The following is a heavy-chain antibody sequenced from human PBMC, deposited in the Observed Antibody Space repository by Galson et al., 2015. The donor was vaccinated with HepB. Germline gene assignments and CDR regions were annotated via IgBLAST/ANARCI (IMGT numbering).Heavy chain of an antibody. J-gene: IGHJ4*02. Sequence: CAISGDSVSSNSVAWNWIRQSPSRGLEWLGRTYYRSKWYSDYAVSVKSRITINPDTSKNQFSLQLNSVTPEDTAVYYCARERLSNFDYWGQRTLLTVSS. CDR1: GDSVSSNSVA. D-gene: IGHD4/OR15-4a*01. CDR2: TYYRSKWYS. CDR3: ARERLSNFDY. V-gene: IGHV6-1*01.